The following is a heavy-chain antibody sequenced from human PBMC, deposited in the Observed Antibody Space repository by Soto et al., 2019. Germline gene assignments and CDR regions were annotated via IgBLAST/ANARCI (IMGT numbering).Heavy chain of an antibody. Sequence: QVQLVQSGAEVKKPGSSVKVSCKASGGTFSNYAMNWVRQAPGQGLEWMGGIIPIFATAKYAQKFQGLVTITADESTSTVYMHLSSLRYEDTAVYYCARALQLRGFDFDSWGQGPLVTVSS. D-gene: IGHD1-1*01. J-gene: IGHJ4*02. CDR2: IIPIFATA. V-gene: IGHV1-69*01. CDR3: ARALQLRGFDFDS. CDR1: GGTFSNYA.